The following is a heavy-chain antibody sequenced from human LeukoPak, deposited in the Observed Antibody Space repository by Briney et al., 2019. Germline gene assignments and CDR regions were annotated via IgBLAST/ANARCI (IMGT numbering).Heavy chain of an antibody. V-gene: IGHV3-9*01. CDR2: ISWNSGSI. D-gene: IGHD5-24*01. Sequence: GGSLRLSCAASGFTFDDYAMHWVRQAPGKGLEWVSGISWNSGSIGYADSVKGRFTISRDNAKNSLYLQMNSLRAEDTALYYCAKDMSREMATTLFDYWGQGTLVTVSS. CDR3: AKDMSREMATTLFDY. CDR1: GFTFDDYA. J-gene: IGHJ4*02.